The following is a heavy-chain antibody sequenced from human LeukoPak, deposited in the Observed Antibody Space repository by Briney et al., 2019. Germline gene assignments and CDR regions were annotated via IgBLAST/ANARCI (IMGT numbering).Heavy chain of an antibody. D-gene: IGHD2-15*01. CDR2: IYYSGST. J-gene: IGHJ4*02. V-gene: IGHV4-59*11. CDR3: ARVQGGPSLYYFDY. CDR1: GGSISSHY. Sequence: SETLSLTCTVSGGSISSHYWSWIRQPPGKGLEWIGYIYYSGSTNYNPSLKSRATISVDTSKNQFSLKLSSVTAADTAVYYCARVQGGPSLYYFDYWGQGTLVTVSS.